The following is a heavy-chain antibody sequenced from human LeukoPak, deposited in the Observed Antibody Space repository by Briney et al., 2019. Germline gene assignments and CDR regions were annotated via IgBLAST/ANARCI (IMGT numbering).Heavy chain of an antibody. V-gene: IGHV3-23*01. CDR3: ANRRTTVDY. Sequence: PGGSLRLSCAASGFTFSSYAMSWVRQAPGKGLEWVSAISGGGGITYSADAGRGRVTISRDNSKNTLFLQMNRRGAEDAAGYYVANRRTTVDYWGQGTLVTVSS. CDR1: GFTFSSYA. CDR2: ISGGGGIT. J-gene: IGHJ4*02. D-gene: IGHD1-14*01.